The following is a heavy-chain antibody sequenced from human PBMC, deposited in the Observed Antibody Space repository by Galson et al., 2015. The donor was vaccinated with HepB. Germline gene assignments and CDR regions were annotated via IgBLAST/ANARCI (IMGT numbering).Heavy chain of an antibody. CDR1: GGSISSYY. CDR2: IYSSGST. V-gene: IGHV4-4*07. D-gene: IGHD5-18*01. J-gene: IGHJ5*02. CDR3: ARDRGGVQLWLSHSSAYWLDP. Sequence: ETLSLTCTVSGGSISSYYWNWIRQPAGKGLEWIGRIYSSGSTNYNPSLKSRVTMSVDTSKNQFSLKLSSVTAADTAVYYCARDRGGVQLWLSHSSAYWLDPWGQGTLVTVSS.